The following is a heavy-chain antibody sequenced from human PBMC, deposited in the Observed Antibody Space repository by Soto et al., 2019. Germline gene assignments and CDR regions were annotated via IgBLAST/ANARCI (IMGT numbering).Heavy chain of an antibody. CDR2: INAGNGNK. CDR1: GYTFTSYA. V-gene: IGHV1-3*05. Sequence: QVQLVQSGAEEKKPGASVKVSCKASGYTFTSYAMHWVRQAPGQRLEWMGWINAGNGNKKYSQKFQGRVTITRDTSASTAYMELSSLISEDTAVYYCARDILFDYWGQGTLVTVSS. J-gene: IGHJ4*02. D-gene: IGHD2-15*01. CDR3: ARDILFDY.